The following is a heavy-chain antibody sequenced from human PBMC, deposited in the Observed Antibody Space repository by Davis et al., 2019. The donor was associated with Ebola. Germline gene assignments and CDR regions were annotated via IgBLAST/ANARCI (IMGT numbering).Heavy chain of an antibody. D-gene: IGHD1-26*01. Sequence: PGGSLRLSCAASGFTFSSYGMHWVRQAPGKGLEWVAVIWYDGSNKYYADSVKGRFTISRDNSKNTLYLQMNSLRAEDTAVYYCARGGRIVGATKANDYWGQGTLVTVSP. CDR1: GFTFSSYG. V-gene: IGHV3-33*01. CDR3: ARGGRIVGATKANDY. CDR2: IWYDGSNK. J-gene: IGHJ4*02.